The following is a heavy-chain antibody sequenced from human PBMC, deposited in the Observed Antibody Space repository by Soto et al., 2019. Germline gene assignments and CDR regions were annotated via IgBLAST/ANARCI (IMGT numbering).Heavy chain of an antibody. CDR3: ARDRVLTGYYTEWFDP. CDR1: GFTFSSYG. D-gene: IGHD3-9*01. J-gene: IGHJ5*02. Sequence: QVQLVESGGGVVQPGRSLRRSCAASGFTFSSYGMHWVRQAPGKGLEWVAVIWYDGSNKYYADSVKGRFTISRDNSKNTLYLQMNSLRAEDTAVYYCARDRVLTGYYTEWFDPWGQGTLVTVSS. V-gene: IGHV3-33*01. CDR2: IWYDGSNK.